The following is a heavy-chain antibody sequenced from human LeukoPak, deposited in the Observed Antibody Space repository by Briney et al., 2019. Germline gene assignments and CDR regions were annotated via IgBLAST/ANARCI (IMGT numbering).Heavy chain of an antibody. J-gene: IGHJ5*02. Sequence: PGGSLRLSCAASGFTFSSYAMSWVRQAPGKGLAWVSAISGSGGSTYYADSVKGRFTISRDNSKNTLYLQMNSLRAEDTAVYYCAKDHYYDSSGCHNWFDPWGQGTLVTVSS. V-gene: IGHV3-23*01. CDR2: ISGSGGST. CDR3: AKDHYYDSSGCHNWFDP. D-gene: IGHD3-22*01. CDR1: GFTFSSYA.